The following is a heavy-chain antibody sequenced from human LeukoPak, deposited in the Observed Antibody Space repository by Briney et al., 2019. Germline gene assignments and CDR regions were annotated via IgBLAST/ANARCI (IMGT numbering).Heavy chain of an antibody. CDR1: GYTFTSYY. D-gene: IGHD3-3*01. V-gene: IGHV1-46*01. CDR2: INPSGGST. Sequence: ASVRVSCKASGYTFTSYYMHWVRQAPGQGLEWMGIINPSGGSTSYAQKFQGRVTMTRDTSTSTVYMELSSLRSEDTAVYYCARGNRITIFGVVIIDPDYYYGMDVWGQGTTVTVSS. J-gene: IGHJ6*02. CDR3: ARGNRITIFGVVIIDPDYYYGMDV.